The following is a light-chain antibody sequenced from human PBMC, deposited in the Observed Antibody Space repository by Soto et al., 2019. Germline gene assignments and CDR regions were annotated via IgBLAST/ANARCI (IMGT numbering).Light chain of an antibody. CDR2: DDS. Sequence: SYVLTQPPSVSVAPGQTAKITCGGNSIGSKSVHWYQQKAGQAPVLVVHDDSDRPSGIPERFSSSNSANTATLTISRVEAGDEADYYCQVWESSSDQVVFAGGSKLTVL. V-gene: IGLV3-21*02. CDR1: SIGSKS. CDR3: QVWESSSDQVV. J-gene: IGLJ2*01.